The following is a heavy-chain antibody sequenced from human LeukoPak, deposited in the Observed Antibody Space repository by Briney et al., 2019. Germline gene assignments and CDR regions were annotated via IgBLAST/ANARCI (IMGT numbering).Heavy chain of an antibody. CDR1: GGSISSGDYY. J-gene: IGHJ4*02. CDR3: ARGFRHPTVDTAMAPADY. CDR2: IYYSGST. V-gene: IGHV4-30-4*01. Sequence: PSETLSLTCTVSGGSISSGDYYWSWIRQPPGKGLEWIGYIYYSGSTYYNPSLKSRVTISVDTSKNQFSLKLSSVTAADTAVYYCARGFRHPTVDTAMAPADYWGQGTLVTVSS. D-gene: IGHD5-18*01.